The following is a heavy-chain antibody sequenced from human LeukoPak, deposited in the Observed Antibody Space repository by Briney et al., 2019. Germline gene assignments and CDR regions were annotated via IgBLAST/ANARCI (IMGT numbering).Heavy chain of an antibody. V-gene: IGHV4-38-2*01. J-gene: IGHJ4*02. CDR2: IYHSGST. D-gene: IGHD6-13*01. Sequence: SETLSLTCAVSGYSISSGYYWGWIRQPPGKGLEWIGSIYHSGSTYYNPSLKSRVTISVDTSKNQFSLKLSSVTAADTAVYYCARHSAIIPLAAAGPFDYWGQGALVTVSS. CDR1: GYSISSGYY. CDR3: ARHSAIIPLAAAGPFDY.